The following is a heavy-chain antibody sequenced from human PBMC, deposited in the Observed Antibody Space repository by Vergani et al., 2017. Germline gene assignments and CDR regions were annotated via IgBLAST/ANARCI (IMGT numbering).Heavy chain of an antibody. V-gene: IGHV3-20*04. Sequence: EVQLVESGGGVVRPGGSLRLSCVGSGFAFGDFGMSLVRQVPGKGLVWVAGIKWNGGTTIYGDPVTGRFTISRDSAKNTVDLQMHSLRVEDTAVYYCVRGKQVHNMYYSASGTYYYYVLDAGGQGITVTVPS. CDR3: VRGKQVHNMYYSASGTYYYYVLDA. J-gene: IGHJ6*02. CDR1: GFAFGDFG. CDR2: IKWNGGTT. D-gene: IGHD3-10*01.